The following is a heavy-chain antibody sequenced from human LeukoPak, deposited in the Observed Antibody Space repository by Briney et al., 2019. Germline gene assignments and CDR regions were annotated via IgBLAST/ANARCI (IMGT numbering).Heavy chain of an antibody. CDR3: AKDWATMVRGADY. CDR1: GFTFSSYS. Sequence: GGSLRLSCTASGFTFSSYSMNWVRQAPGKGLEWVSYISSSSSTISYADSVKGRFTISRDNAKNSLYLQMNSLRAEDTAVYYCAKDWATMVRGADYWGQGTLVTVSS. D-gene: IGHD3-10*01. V-gene: IGHV3-48*01. CDR2: ISSSSSTI. J-gene: IGHJ4*02.